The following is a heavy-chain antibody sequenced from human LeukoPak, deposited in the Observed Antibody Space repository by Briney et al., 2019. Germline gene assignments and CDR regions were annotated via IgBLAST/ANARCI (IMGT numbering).Heavy chain of an antibody. Sequence: GGSLRLSCVACGFSFSDYYMSWIRQAPGRGVEWISYISGSGSELYYADSVKGRFTISRDNANNSLYLQMNSLRAEDTAVYYCARSIGYYYTMDVWGQGTTVTVSS. CDR2: ISGSGSEL. D-gene: IGHD3-22*01. V-gene: IGHV3-11*01. J-gene: IGHJ6*02. CDR3: ARSIGYYYTMDV. CDR1: GFSFSDYY.